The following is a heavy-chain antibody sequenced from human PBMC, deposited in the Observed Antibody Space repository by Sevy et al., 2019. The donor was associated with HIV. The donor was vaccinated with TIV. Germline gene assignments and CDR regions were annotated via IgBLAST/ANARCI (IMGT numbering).Heavy chain of an antibody. CDR2: IMPMFGST. Sequence: ASVKVSCKASGDTFMSYAINWVRQAPGQGLEWMGGIMPMFGSTNYAQMFQGTVTITADESTRTAYMELSSLRSEDTAVYYCARTPYSTWGSPSNWFDSWGQGTLVTVSS. J-gene: IGHJ5*01. V-gene: IGHV1-69*13. CDR1: GDTFMSYA. CDR3: ARTPYSTWGSPSNWFDS. D-gene: IGHD1-26*01.